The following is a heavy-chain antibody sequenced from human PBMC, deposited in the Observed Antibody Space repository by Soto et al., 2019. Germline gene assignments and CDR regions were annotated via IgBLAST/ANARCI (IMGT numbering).Heavy chain of an antibody. CDR3: ARDLTYDSSGYYYGDDAFDI. CDR2: IIPIFGTA. CDR1: GGTFSSYA. D-gene: IGHD3-22*01. V-gene: IGHV1-69*01. J-gene: IGHJ3*02. Sequence: QVQLVQSGAEVKKPGSSVKVSCKASGGTFSSYAISWVRQAPGQGLEWMGGIIPIFGTANYAQKFQGRVTITADESTSTAYMELSSLRSEDTAVYYCARDLTYDSSGYYYGDDAFDIWGQGTIVTVSS.